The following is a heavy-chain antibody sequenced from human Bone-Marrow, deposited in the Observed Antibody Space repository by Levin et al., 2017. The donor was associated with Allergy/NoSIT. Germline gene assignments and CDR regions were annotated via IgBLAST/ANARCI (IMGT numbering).Heavy chain of an antibody. CDR1: GFTFTGFY. J-gene: IGHJ5*01. Sequence: GASVKVSCQTSGFTFTGFYLHWVRQAPGQGLEWMGWINPNTGDTKYGQKFEGWVTLTLDTANTTANMDVNNLKSEDTAIYYCAREAVAGDFDSWGQGTLVTVSS. CDR2: INPNTGDT. CDR3: AREAVAGDFDS. D-gene: IGHD6-19*01. V-gene: IGHV1-2*04.